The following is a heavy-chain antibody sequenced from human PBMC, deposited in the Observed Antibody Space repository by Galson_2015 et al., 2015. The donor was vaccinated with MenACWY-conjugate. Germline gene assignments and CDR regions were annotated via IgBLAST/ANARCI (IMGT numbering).Heavy chain of an antibody. CDR2: IYYSGGT. V-gene: IGHV4-59*01. D-gene: IGHD4-17*01. J-gene: IGHJ6*03. CDR3: ARAATVTTYAGYYYYMDV. Sequence: SETLSLTCTVSGGSISSYYWSWIRQPPGKGLEWIGYIYYSGGTNYNPSLKSRVTISVDTSKNQFSLKLSSVTAADTAVYYCARAATVTTYAGYYYYMDVWGKGTTVTVSS. CDR1: GGSISSYY.